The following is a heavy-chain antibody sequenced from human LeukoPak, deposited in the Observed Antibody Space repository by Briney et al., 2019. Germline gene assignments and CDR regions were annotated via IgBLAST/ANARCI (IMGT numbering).Heavy chain of an antibody. CDR3: ARDQIPPDDAFDI. Sequence: GGSLRLSCAASGFTFSSYWMSWVRQAPGKGLEWVSCISSSTDYIYYADSVKGRFTISRDNAKNSLYLQMNSLRAEDTAIYFCARDQIPPDDAFDIWGQGTMVTVSS. CDR1: GFTFSSYW. CDR2: ISSSTDYI. D-gene: IGHD1-14*01. J-gene: IGHJ3*02. V-gene: IGHV3-21*01.